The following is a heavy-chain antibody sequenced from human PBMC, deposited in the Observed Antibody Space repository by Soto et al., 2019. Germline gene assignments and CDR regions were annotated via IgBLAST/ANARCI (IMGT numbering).Heavy chain of an antibody. CDR2: VSSDGGGT. D-gene: IGHD3-3*01. CDR1: GFTFSSYA. CDR3: VKDRGGTAIFGVVVARFDY. Sequence: GGSLRLSCSASGFTFSSYAVHWVRQAPGRGLEHVSAVSSDGGGTYYADSVKGRFTISRDNSKNTLYLQMSSLRAEDTAVYYSVKDRGGTAIFGVVVARFDYWGQGTLVTVSS. J-gene: IGHJ4*01. V-gene: IGHV3-64D*06.